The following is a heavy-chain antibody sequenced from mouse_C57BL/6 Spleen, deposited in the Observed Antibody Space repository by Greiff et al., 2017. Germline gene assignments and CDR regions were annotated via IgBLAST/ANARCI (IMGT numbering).Heavy chain of an antibody. J-gene: IGHJ2*01. CDR2: ISYDGSN. D-gene: IGHD2-5*01. CDR1: GYSITSGYY. V-gene: IGHV3-6*01. Sequence: DVQLQESGPGLVKPSQSLSLTCSVTGYSITSGYYWNCIRQFPGNKLEWMGYISYDGSNNYNPSLKNRISITSDTSKNQFFLKLNSVTTEDTATYYCARGGYSNFYFDYWGQGTTLTVSS. CDR3: ARGGYSNFYFDY.